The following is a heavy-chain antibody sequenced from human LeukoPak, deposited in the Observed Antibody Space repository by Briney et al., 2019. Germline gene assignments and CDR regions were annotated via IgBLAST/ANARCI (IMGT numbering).Heavy chain of an antibody. CDR2: INHSGST. Sequence: SETLSLTCAVYGGSFSGYYWSWIRQPPGKGLEWIGEINHSGSTNYNPSLKSRVTISVDTSKNQFSLKLSSVTTADTAVYYCARKYCSSTSCYPDAFDIWGQGTMVTVSS. CDR3: ARKYCSSTSCYPDAFDI. J-gene: IGHJ3*02. CDR1: GGSFSGYY. V-gene: IGHV4-34*01. D-gene: IGHD2-2*01.